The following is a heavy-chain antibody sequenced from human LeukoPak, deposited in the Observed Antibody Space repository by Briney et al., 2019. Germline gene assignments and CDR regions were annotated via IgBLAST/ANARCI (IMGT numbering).Heavy chain of an antibody. J-gene: IGHJ4*02. V-gene: IGHV4-4*07. CDR1: GGSINIYY. CDR3: ARESRHSSGYYPTDY. D-gene: IGHD3-22*01. Sequence: SETLSLTCTVSGGSINIYYWSWIRQPAGKGLEWIGRIYTSGSTNYNPSLKTRVTMSVDTSKNQFSLKLSSVTAADTAVYYCARESRHSSGYYPTDYWGQGTLVTVSS. CDR2: IYTSGST.